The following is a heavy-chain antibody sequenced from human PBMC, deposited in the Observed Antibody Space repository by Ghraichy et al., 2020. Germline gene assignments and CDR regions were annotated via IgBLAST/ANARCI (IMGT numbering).Heavy chain of an antibody. CDR1: GFTLNSYW. V-gene: IGHV3-7*01. D-gene: IGHD6-19*01. Sequence: GGSLRLSCAASGFTLNSYWMNWVRQAPGKGLEWVANIKQDGSEKFYVESVKGRFTISRDNTENSLFMQMDSLRAEDTAVYYCARDGENIQSGWFTANYYFYGMAIWGQENTV. J-gene: IGHJ6*02. CDR3: ARDGENIQSGWFTANYYFYGMAI. CDR2: IKQDGSEK.